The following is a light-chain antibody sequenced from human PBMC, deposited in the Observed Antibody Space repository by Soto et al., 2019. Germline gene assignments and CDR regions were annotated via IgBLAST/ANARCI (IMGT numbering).Light chain of an antibody. V-gene: IGKV1-5*03. CDR1: QSISSW. Sequence: DIQMTQSPSTLSASVGDRVTITCRASQSISSWLAWYQQKPGKAPNLLIFSASGLERGVPSRFSGSGSGTEFTLTISSLQPDDFATYYFQEYNGNSGLTFGGGTKVEIK. CDR3: QEYNGNSGLT. CDR2: SAS. J-gene: IGKJ4*01.